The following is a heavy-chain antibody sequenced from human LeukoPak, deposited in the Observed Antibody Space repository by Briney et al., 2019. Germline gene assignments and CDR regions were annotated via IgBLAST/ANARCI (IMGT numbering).Heavy chain of an antibody. V-gene: IGHV3-7*01. CDR3: ARGGKEAHAFDI. Sequence: GGSLRLSCAASGFIFSNYWMSWVRQAPGKGLERVANIKLDGSEENYVDSVKGRFTISRDNAKNSLYLQMNSLRAEDTAVYYCARGGKEAHAFDIWGQGTMVTVSS. CDR1: GFIFSNYW. CDR2: IKLDGSEE. J-gene: IGHJ3*02.